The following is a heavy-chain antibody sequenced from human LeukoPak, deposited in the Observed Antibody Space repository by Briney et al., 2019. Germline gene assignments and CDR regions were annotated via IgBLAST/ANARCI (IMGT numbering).Heavy chain of an antibody. CDR3: ARGRGKFRGNSQARRGAEYFQH. CDR2: MYPNSGNT. J-gene: IGHJ1*01. V-gene: IGHV1-8*03. Sequence: GASVKVSCKASGYTFTSYDINWVRQATGQGLEWIGWMYPNSGNTGYARKFQGRVTITRNTSISTAYMELSSLRSEDTAVYYCARGRGKFRGNSQARRGAEYFQHWGQGTLVTVSS. D-gene: IGHD6-6*01. CDR1: GYTFTSYD.